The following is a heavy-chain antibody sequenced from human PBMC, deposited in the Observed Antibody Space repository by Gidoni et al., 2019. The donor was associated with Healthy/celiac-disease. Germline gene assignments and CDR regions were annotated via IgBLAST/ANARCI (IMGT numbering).Heavy chain of an antibody. CDR2: ISSSSSYI. J-gene: IGHJ3*02. Sequence: EVQLVESGGGLVKPGGSLRLSCAASGFTFSSYSMNWVRQAPGKGLEWVSSISSSSSYIYYADSVKGRFTISRDNAKNSLYLQMNSLRAEDTAVYYCARATYGYSSSLKSSDAFDIWGQGTMVTVSS. V-gene: IGHV3-21*01. D-gene: IGHD6-13*01. CDR3: ARATYGYSSSLKSSDAFDI. CDR1: GFTFSSYS.